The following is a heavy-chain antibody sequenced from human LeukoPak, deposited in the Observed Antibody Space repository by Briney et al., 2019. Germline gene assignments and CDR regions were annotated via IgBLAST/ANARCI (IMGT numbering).Heavy chain of an antibody. J-gene: IGHJ4*02. CDR1: GYSISSGYY. CDR2: IYHSGST. CDR3: ARMIVVVITPDYFDY. Sequence: SETLSLTXAVSGYSISSGYYWGWIREPPGKGLERIGSIYHSGSTYYNPSLKSRVTISVDTSKNQFSLELSSVTAADTAVYYCARMIVVVITPDYFDYWGQGTLVTVSS. V-gene: IGHV4-38-2*01. D-gene: IGHD3-22*01.